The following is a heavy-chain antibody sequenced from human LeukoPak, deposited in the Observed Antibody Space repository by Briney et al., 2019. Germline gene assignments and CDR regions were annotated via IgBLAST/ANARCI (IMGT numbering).Heavy chain of an antibody. CDR3: ARLDSSGWYLYGMDV. CDR1: GYIFTNYW. D-gene: IGHD6-19*01. CDR2: IYPGDSDT. V-gene: IGHV5-51*01. J-gene: IGHJ6*02. Sequence: GESLKISCKGSGYIFTNYWIGWVRQMPGKGLEWMGIIYPGDSDTSYSPSFQGQVTISADKSISTAYLQWSSLKASDTAMYYCARLDSSGWYLYGMDVWGQGTTVTVSS.